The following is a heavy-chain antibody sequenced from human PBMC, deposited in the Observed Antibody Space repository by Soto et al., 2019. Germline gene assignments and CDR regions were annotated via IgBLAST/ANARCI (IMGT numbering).Heavy chain of an antibody. CDR2: INSDGSST. CDR3: AKGGRQWLVTSDFNY. J-gene: IGHJ4*02. V-gene: IGHV3-74*01. CDR1: GFTFSSYW. Sequence: PGESLKISCAASGFTFSSYWMHWVRQAPGKGLVWVSHINSDGSSTTYADSVKGRFTISRDNAKNTLYLQMNSLRAEDTAVYYCAKGGRQWLVTSDFNYWGQGALVTVSS. D-gene: IGHD6-19*01.